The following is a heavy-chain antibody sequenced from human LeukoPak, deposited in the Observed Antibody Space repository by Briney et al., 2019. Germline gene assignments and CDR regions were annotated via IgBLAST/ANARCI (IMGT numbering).Heavy chain of an antibody. J-gene: IGHJ6*03. Sequence: GGSLRLSCAASGFTFSNYEMTWVRQAPGKGLEWVSYISSSGSTIYYADSVKGRFTISRDNAKNSLSLQMNSLRAEDTAVYYCASSWYVPYYYMDVWGKGTTVTISS. V-gene: IGHV3-48*03. CDR1: GFTFSNYE. CDR2: ISSSGSTI. CDR3: ASSWYVPYYYMDV. D-gene: IGHD6-13*01.